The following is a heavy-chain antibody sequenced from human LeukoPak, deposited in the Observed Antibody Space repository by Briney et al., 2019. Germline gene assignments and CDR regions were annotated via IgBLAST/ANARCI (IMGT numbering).Heavy chain of an antibody. J-gene: IGHJ4*02. D-gene: IGHD3-16*01. CDR2: IYTSGGT. CDR1: GGSISSYY. Sequence: PSETLSLTCTVSGGSISSYYWSWIRQPPGKGLEWIGYIYTSGGTNYNPSLKSRVTMSVDTSKNQFSLKLSSVTAADTAVYYCARVRLGYFDYWGQGTLVTVSS. V-gene: IGHV4-4*08. CDR3: ARVRLGYFDY.